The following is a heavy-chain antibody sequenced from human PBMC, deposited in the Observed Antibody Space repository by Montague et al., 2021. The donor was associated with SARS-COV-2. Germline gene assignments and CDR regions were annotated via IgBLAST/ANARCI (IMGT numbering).Heavy chain of an antibody. V-gene: IGHV4-34*01. Sequence: SETLSLTCAVRGGSFTNYYWNWIRQSPGKGLETLGEINHSGSTNYNPSLKSRVTISVDTSKNQFSLKLSSVAAADTAVYYCASPTYYYDSSGSDAFDIWGQGTMVTVSS. D-gene: IGHD3-22*01. J-gene: IGHJ3*02. CDR2: INHSGST. CDR3: ASPTYYYDSSGSDAFDI. CDR1: GGSFTNYY.